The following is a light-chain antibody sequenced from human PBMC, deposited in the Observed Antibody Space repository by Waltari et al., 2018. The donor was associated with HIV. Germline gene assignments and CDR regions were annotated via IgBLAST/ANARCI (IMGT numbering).Light chain of an antibody. Sequence: QTVVTQEPSFSVSPGGTITLTCGLSSGSVSSAYYPSWYQQTTGQPPRTLTYNTDARSSGVRERFSGSIVGNKAALTITGAQSEDESDYYCLLYMASGRVFGGGTRLTVL. J-gene: IGLJ3*02. CDR3: LLYMASGRV. V-gene: IGLV8-61*01. CDR1: SGSVSSAYY. CDR2: NTD.